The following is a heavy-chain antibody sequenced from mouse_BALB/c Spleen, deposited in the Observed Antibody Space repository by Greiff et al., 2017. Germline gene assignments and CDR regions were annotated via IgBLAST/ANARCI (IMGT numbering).Heavy chain of an antibody. CDR3: ARDDSSGYPAWFAY. CDR2: ISDGGSYT. D-gene: IGHD3-2*01. J-gene: IGHJ3*01. V-gene: IGHV5-4*02. CDR1: GFTFSDYY. Sequence: EVQGVESGGGLVKPGGSLKLSCAASGFTFSDYYMYWVRQTPEKRLEWVATISDGGSYTYYPDSVKGRFTISRDNAKNNLYLQMSSLKSEDTAMYYCARDDSSGYPAWFAYWGQGTLVTVSA.